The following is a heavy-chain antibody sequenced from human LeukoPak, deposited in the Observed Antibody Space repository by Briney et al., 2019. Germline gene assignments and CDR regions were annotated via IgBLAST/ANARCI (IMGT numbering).Heavy chain of an antibody. V-gene: IGHV3-66*04. J-gene: IGHJ4*02. D-gene: IGHD6-19*01. CDR1: GFTFSSYS. Sequence: TGGSLRLSCAASGFTFSSYSMNWVRQAPGKGLEWLSVMYTGGSTYYADSVKGRFTFSRDSSKNTLYLQMNSLRAEDTAVYYCARQAGYSSGWVSYYFDYWGQGTLVTVSS. CDR3: ARQAGYSSGWVSYYFDY. CDR2: MYTGGST.